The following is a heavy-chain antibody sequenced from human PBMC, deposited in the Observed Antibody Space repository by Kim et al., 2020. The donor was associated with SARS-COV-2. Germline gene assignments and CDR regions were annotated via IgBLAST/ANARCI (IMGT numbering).Heavy chain of an antibody. J-gene: IGHJ4*02. CDR3: ARDHRRKQQLGDY. Sequence: YAQKFQGRVTITADKSTSTAYMELSSLRSEDTAVYYCARDHRRKQQLGDYWGQGTLVTVSS. D-gene: IGHD6-13*01. V-gene: IGHV1-69*04.